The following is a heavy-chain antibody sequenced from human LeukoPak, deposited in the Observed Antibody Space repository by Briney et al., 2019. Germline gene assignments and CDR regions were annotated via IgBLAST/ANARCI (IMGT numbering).Heavy chain of an antibody. CDR3: ARHRDYSSSDY. Sequence: PSETLSLTCAVSGYPISSGYYWGWIRQPPGKGLEWIGSIYHSGSTYYNPSLKSRVTISVDTSKNQFSLKLSSVTAADTAVYYCARHRDYSSSDYWGQGTLVTVSS. CDR1: GYPISSGYY. J-gene: IGHJ4*02. CDR2: IYHSGST. D-gene: IGHD6-6*01. V-gene: IGHV4-38-2*01.